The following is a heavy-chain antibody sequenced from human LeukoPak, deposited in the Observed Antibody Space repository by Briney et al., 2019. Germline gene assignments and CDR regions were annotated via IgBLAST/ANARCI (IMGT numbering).Heavy chain of an antibody. CDR3: AREAVYCSGGSCDDAFDI. CDR2: INPNSGGT. D-gene: IGHD2-15*01. J-gene: IGHJ3*02. CDR1: GYTFTGYY. V-gene: IGHV1-2*06. Sequence: ASVKVSCKASGYTFTGYYMHWVRQAPGQGLEWMGRINPNSGGTNYAHKFQGRVTMTRDTSISTAYMELSRLRSDDTAVYYCAREAVYCSGGSCDDAFDIWGQGTMVTVSS.